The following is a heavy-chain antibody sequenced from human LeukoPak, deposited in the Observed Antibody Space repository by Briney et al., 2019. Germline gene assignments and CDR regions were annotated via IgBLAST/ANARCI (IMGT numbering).Heavy chain of an antibody. CDR3: ARSGSYYGDY. J-gene: IGHJ4*02. CDR1: GGSISSYY. V-gene: IGHV4-4*07. CDR2: IYTTGST. D-gene: IGHD1-26*01. Sequence: SETLSLTCSVSGGSISSYYWSWIRQPAGKGLEWIGRIYTTGSTDYNPPLKSRVTMSVDTSKSQFSLNLSSVTAADTAVYYCARSGSYYGDYWGQGTLVTVSS.